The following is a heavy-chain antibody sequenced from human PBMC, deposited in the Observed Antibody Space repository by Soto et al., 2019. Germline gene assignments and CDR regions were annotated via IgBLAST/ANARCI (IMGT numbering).Heavy chain of an antibody. V-gene: IGHV1-3*01. D-gene: IGHD2-8*01. CDR3: ARVRIADCTNGVCPWPFAY. CDR2: INAGNGNT. J-gene: IGHJ4*02. CDR1: GYTFTSYA. Sequence: ASVKVSCKASGYTFTSYAMHWVRQAPGQRLGWMGWINAGNGNTKYSQKFQGRVTITRDTSASTAYMELSSLRSEDTAVYYCARVRIADCTNGVCPWPFAYWGQGTQVTVSS.